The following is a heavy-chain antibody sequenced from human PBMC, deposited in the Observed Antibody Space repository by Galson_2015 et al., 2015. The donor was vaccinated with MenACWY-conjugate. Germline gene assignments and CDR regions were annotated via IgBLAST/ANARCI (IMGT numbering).Heavy chain of an antibody. CDR3: ARIMHDGLDY. Sequence: SLRLSCAASGFTFDSYRMSWVRQAPGKGLEWVTNINRDGGGTYYASSVKGRFTISKDNAENSLYLQMNSLRAEDTAIYYCARIMHDGLDYWAQGTLVTVSS. J-gene: IGHJ4*02. D-gene: IGHD1-1*01. CDR1: GFTFDSYR. V-gene: IGHV3-7*01. CDR2: INRDGGGT.